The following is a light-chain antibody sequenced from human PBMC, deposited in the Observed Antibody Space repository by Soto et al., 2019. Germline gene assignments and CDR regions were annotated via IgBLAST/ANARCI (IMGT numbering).Light chain of an antibody. CDR3: QKNGSSQT. CDR1: QSVSSTY. V-gene: IGKV3-20*01. J-gene: IGKJ4*01. CDR2: GAS. Sequence: EIVLTQSPGTLSLSPGERAALSCRASQSVSSTYLAWYQQKPGQAPRLLIYGASSRATGIPDRFSGSGSGTDFTLTISRLEPEDFAVYYCQKNGSSQTLGGGTKVDIK.